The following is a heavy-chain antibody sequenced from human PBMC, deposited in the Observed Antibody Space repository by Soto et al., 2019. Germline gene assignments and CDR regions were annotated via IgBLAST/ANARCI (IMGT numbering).Heavy chain of an antibody. V-gene: IGHV1-69*13. CDR1: GGTFSSYA. CDR2: IIPIFGTA. CDR3: ARDFPAYGGNSPPTAFDP. Sequence: ASVKVSCKASGGTFSSYAISWVRQAPGQGLEWMGGIIPIFGTANYAQKFQGRVTITADESTSTAYMELSSLRSEDTAVYYCARDFPAYGGNSPPTAFDPWGQGTLVTVSS. D-gene: IGHD4-17*01. J-gene: IGHJ5*02.